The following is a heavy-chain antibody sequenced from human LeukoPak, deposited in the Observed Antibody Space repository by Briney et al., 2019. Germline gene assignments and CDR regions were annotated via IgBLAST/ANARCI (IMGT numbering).Heavy chain of an antibody. J-gene: IGHJ4*02. CDR1: GFTFNDYA. D-gene: IGHD3-22*01. CDR3: AKDRISGSSGYYNEFDY. V-gene: IGHV3-9*01. Sequence: GGSLGLSCAASGFTFNDYAMHWVRQTPGKGLEWVSGISWNSGGIGYADSVKGRFTISRDNAKNSLYLQMNSLRTEDTALYYCAKDRISGSSGYYNEFDYWGQGTLVTVSS. CDR2: ISWNSGGI.